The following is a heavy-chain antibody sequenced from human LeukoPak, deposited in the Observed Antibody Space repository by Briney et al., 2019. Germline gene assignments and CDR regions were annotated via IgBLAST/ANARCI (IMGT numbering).Heavy chain of an antibody. D-gene: IGHD3-9*01. CDR2: SYHSGST. CDR3: ARHLVTPDDAFDI. CDR1: GYSISSGYY. Sequence: PSETLSLTCAVSGYSISSGYYWGWIRQPPGKGLEWIGSSYHSGSTYYNPSLKSRVTISVDTSKNQFSLKLSSVTAADTAVYYCARHLVTPDDAFDIWGQGTMVTVSS. J-gene: IGHJ3*02. V-gene: IGHV4-38-2*01.